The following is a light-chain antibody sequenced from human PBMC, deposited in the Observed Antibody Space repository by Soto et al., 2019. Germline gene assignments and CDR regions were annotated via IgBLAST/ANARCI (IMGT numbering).Light chain of an antibody. CDR2: DAS. V-gene: IGKV3-15*01. CDR3: QQYNNWPIT. Sequence: EILLTQSPATLSVSPGERATLSCRASQSVSGDLAWYHHKPGQAPRLLIYDASARALDTPARFAGSGSGTEFTLTISSLQSEDFAVYFCQQYNNWPITFGQGTRLEIK. CDR1: QSVSGD. J-gene: IGKJ5*01.